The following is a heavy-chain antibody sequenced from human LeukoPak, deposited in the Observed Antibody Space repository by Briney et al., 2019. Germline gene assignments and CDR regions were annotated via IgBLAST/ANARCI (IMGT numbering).Heavy chain of an antibody. CDR3: ARGSWIQLWSFDY. J-gene: IGHJ4*02. CDR1: GGSVSSGSYY. Sequence: PSETLSLTCTVSGGSVSSGSYYWSWIRQPPGKGLEWIGYIYYSGSTYYNPSLKSRVTISVDTSKNQFSLKLSSVTAADTAVYYCARGSWIQLWSFDYWGQGTLVTVSS. CDR2: IYYSGST. D-gene: IGHD5-18*01. V-gene: IGHV4-31*03.